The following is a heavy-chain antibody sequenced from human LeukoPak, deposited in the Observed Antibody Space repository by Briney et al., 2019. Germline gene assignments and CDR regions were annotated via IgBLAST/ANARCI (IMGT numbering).Heavy chain of an antibody. CDR1: GYTFTSYA. V-gene: IGHV1-2*02. J-gene: IGHJ4*02. CDR3: AREKIEPDV. CDR2: INPKSGGT. Sequence: GASVKVSCKASGYTFTSYAMNWVRQAPGQGLEWMGWINPKSGGTHYAQKFQGRVTMTRDTSINTAYMELSKLRSDDTAVYYCAREKIEPDVWGQGTLVTVSS. D-gene: IGHD3-22*01.